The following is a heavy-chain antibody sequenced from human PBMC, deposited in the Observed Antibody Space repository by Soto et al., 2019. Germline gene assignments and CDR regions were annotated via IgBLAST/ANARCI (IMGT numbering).Heavy chain of an antibody. CDR3: ARGPLVVLNYFGS. Sequence: QVQLVQSGTEVKKPGSSVKVSCKASGGTFRNYPINWVRQAPGQGLEWMGSIFPLTDIPDYAQNFQARLKISADKSTSTAYMELSSLTSDDTAMYFCARGPLVVLNYFGSWGQGTRVTVSS. CDR2: IFPLTDIP. V-gene: IGHV1-69*02. CDR1: GGTFRNYP. J-gene: IGHJ4*02.